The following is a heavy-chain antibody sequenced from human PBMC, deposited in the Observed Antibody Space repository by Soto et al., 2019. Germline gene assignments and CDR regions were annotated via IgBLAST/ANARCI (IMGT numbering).Heavy chain of an antibody. D-gene: IGHD1-1*01. CDR3: AKDPKATGTHY. J-gene: IGHJ4*02. CDR2: ITYDGSNK. Sequence: GGSLRLSCAASGFIISSYGMHWVRQAPGKGLEWVAVITYDGSNKYYADSVKGRFSISRDNSRNRLYLQMYSLRPEDTAVYYCAKDPKATGTHYWGRGTLVTVSS. V-gene: IGHV3-30*18. CDR1: GFIISSYG.